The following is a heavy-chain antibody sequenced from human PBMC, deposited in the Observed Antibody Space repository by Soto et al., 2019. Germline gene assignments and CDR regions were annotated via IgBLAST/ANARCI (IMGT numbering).Heavy chain of an antibody. CDR1: GFSFSDSG. D-gene: IGHD3-10*01. CDR3: AKSRRGINFLRGVIPPDS. Sequence: QVQLVESGGGVVQPGRSLRLSCAASGFSFSDSGLHWVRQAPGKGLEWVAVISFDGTDKFYADSVRGRFTISRDNSDSSLFLEMNRLRTEDTAVYYCAKSRRGINFLRGVIPPDSWGQGTLVTVAS. V-gene: IGHV3-30*18. CDR2: ISFDGTDK. J-gene: IGHJ5*01.